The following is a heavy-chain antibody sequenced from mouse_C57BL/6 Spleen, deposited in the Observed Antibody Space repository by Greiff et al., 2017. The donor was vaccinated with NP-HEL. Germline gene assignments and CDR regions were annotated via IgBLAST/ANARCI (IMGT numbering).Heavy chain of an antibody. CDR3: ARRYYGSSPAWFAY. CDR2: ISGGGGNT. D-gene: IGHD1-1*01. J-gene: IGHJ3*01. V-gene: IGHV5-9*01. CDR1: GFTFSSYT. Sequence: EVKLVESGGGLVKPGGSLKLSCAASGFTFSSYTMSWVRQTPEKRLEWVATISGGGGNTYYPDSVKGRFTISRDNAKNTLYLQMSSLRSEDTAWYYCARRYYGSSPAWFAYWGQGTLVTVSA.